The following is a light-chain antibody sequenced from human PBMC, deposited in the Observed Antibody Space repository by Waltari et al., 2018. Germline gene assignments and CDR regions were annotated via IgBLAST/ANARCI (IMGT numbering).Light chain of an antibody. Sequence: DIQMTQSPSSLSASVGDRVTITCRASQGISNSLAWYQQKPGKAPKLLLYAASRLESGVPSRFSGSGSGTEYTLTISSLQPEDFATDYCQQYYSTLPTFGGGTKVEIK. CDR1: QGISNS. V-gene: IGKV1-NL1*01. CDR2: AAS. J-gene: IGKJ4*01. CDR3: QQYYSTLPT.